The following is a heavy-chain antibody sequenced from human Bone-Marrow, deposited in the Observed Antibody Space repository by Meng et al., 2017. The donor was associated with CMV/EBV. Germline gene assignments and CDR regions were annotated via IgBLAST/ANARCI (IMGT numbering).Heavy chain of an antibody. J-gene: IGHJ4*02. CDR3: AEHRLNWRLATHDY. CDR1: GFTFSNAW. D-gene: IGHD1-20*01. Sequence: GGSLRLSCAASGFTFSNAWMTWVRQAPGKGLEWIGRIKSRPDGGATDYAAPVKGRFTISRDDSKNSLYLQMNSLRSEDTAVYYCAEHRLNWRLATHDYWGQGTLVTVSS. CDR2: IKSRPDGGAT. V-gene: IGHV3-15*01.